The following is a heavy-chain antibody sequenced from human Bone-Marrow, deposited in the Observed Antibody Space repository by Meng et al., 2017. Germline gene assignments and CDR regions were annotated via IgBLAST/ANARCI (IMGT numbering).Heavy chain of an antibody. J-gene: IGHJ4*02. CDR1: GFSVSSSY. CDR2: IYSGGTT. CDR3: ARVLRGWGYFDY. D-gene: IGHD3-10*01. V-gene: IGHV3-53*02. Sequence: EVQLGETGGGLTQPGGSLRLSCAASGFSVSSSYMSWVCQAPGKGPEWVSVIYSGGTTYYADSVKGRFTISRDNSRNTLYLQVNSLRAEDTAVYYCARVLRGWGYFDYWGQGTLVTVSS.